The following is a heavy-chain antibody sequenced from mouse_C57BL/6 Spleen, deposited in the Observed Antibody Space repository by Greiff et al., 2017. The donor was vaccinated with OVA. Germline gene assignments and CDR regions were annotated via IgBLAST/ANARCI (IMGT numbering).Heavy chain of an antibody. D-gene: IGHD2-5*01. CDR1: GYTFTSYG. Sequence: VKVVESGAELARPGASVKLSCKASGYTFTSYGISWVKQRTGRGLEWIGEISPRSGNTYYNEKFKGKATLTADKSSSTAYMELRSLTSEDSAVYFCAYYSKKYYFDYWGQGTTLTVSS. CDR3: AYYSKKYYFDY. CDR2: ISPRSGNT. V-gene: IGHV1-81*01. J-gene: IGHJ2*01.